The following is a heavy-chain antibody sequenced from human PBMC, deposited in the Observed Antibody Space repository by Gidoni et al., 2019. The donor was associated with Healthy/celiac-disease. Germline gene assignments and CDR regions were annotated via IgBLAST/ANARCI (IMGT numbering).Heavy chain of an antibody. D-gene: IGHD3-22*01. V-gene: IGHV3-7*03. Sequence: EVQLVESGGGLVQPGGSLRLSCAASGFTFSSYWMSWVRQAPGKGLEWVANIKQDGSEKYYVDSVKGRFTISRDNAKNSLYLQMNSLRAEDTAVYYCARETLGIITMIVVDLFDYWGQGTLVTVSS. J-gene: IGHJ4*02. CDR1: GFTFSSYW. CDR3: ARETLGIITMIVVDLFDY. CDR2: IKQDGSEK.